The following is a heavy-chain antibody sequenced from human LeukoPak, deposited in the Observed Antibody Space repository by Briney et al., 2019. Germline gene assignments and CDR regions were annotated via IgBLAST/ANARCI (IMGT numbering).Heavy chain of an antibody. CDR3: ARVVFGPMIEVVTAIQYYFDY. V-gene: IGHV3-7*01. CDR1: GFTFSSYW. J-gene: IGHJ4*02. CDR2: IKQDGSEK. Sequence: GGSLRLSCAASGFTFSSYWMSWVRQAPGKGLEWVANIKQDGSEKYYVDSVKGRFTISRDNAKNSLYLQMNSLRAEDTAVYYCARVVFGPMIEVVTAIQYYFDYWGQGTLVTVSS. D-gene: IGHD2-21*02.